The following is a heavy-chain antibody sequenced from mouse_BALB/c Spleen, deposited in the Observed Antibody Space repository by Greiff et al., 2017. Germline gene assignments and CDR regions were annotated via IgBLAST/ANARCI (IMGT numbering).Heavy chain of an antibody. CDR3: ASFPCYGSSYGY. CDR1: GFTFSSFG. V-gene: IGHV5-17*02. Sequence: EVQVVESGGGLVQPGGSRKLSCAASGFTFSSFGMHWVRQAPEKGLEWVAYISSGSSTIYYADTVKGRFTISRDNPKNTLFLQMTSLRSEDTAMYYCASFPCYGSSYGYWGQGTTLTVSS. J-gene: IGHJ2*01. D-gene: IGHD1-1*01. CDR2: ISSGSSTI.